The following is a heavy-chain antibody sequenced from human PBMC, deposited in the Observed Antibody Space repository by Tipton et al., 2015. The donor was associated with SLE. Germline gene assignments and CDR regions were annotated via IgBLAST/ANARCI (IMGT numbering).Heavy chain of an antibody. J-gene: IGHJ4*02. Sequence: SGFIFSNYGMHWVRQAPGKGLEWVAAIQYDGSKKYYGDSVEGRVSISRDDSNNMLYLQMNSLRAEDTAVYYCARDSCSRPSCFDVWGQGTLVTVSS. V-gene: IGHV3-33*01. CDR1: GFIFSNYG. D-gene: IGHD2-2*01. CDR2: IQYDGSKK. CDR3: ARDSCSRPSCFDV.